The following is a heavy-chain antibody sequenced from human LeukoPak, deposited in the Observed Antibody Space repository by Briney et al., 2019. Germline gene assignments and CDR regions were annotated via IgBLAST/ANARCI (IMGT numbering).Heavy chain of an antibody. J-gene: IGHJ4*02. CDR2: INPNINGT. D-gene: IGHD6-25*01. V-gene: IGHV1-2*02. Sequence: ASVKVSCKASGYSFTGYYMHWVRQAPGQGLEWMGWINPNINGTNYAQKFQGRVTMTGDRSISTAYMELSRLRSDDTAVYYCARERTPGSGYGVDYWGQGTVVTVSS. CDR3: ARERTPGSGYGVDY. CDR1: GYSFTGYY.